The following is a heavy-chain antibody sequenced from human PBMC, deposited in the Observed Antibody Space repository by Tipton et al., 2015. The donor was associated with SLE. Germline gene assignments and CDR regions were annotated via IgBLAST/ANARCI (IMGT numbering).Heavy chain of an antibody. CDR1: GGSFSGYY. CDR3: ARQRHTMILD. CDR2: INHSGST. Sequence: TLSLTCPVYGGSFSGYYWSWIRQPPGKGLEWIGEINHSGSTNYNPSLKSRVTISVDTSKNQFSLKLSSVTAADTAVYYCARQRHTMILDWGQGTLVTVSS. J-gene: IGHJ4*02. D-gene: IGHD3-22*01. V-gene: IGHV4-34*01.